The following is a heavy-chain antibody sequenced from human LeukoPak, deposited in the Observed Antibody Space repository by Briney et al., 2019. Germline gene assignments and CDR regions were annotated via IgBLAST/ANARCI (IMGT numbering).Heavy chain of an antibody. V-gene: IGHV1-18*01. J-gene: IGHJ3*02. CDR1: GYTFTSYG. Sequence: ASVKVSCKASGYTFTSYGISWVRQAPGQGLEWMGWISAYNGNTNYAQKLQGRVAMTTDTSTSTAYMELRSLRSDDTAVYYCARGIAVAVNDAFDIWGQGTMVTVSS. CDR2: ISAYNGNT. CDR3: ARGIAVAVNDAFDI. D-gene: IGHD6-19*01.